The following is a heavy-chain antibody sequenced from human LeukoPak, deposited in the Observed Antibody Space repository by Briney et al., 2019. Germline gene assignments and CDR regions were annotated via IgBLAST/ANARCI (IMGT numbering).Heavy chain of an antibody. CDR2: ISGSGGIT. Sequence: GGSLRLSCAASGFTFSSYAMSWVRQSPGKGLEWVSGISGSGGITYYAHSVRARFTISRDNSKNTLYLQMNSLRVEDTAVYYCAKDYGDGSGSYYYFEYWGQGTLVTVSS. V-gene: IGHV3-23*01. D-gene: IGHD3-10*01. J-gene: IGHJ4*02. CDR1: GFTFSSYA. CDR3: AKDYGDGSGSYYYFEY.